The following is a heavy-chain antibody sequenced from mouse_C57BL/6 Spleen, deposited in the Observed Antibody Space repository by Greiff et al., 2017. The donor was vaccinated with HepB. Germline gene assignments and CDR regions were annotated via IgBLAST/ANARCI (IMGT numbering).Heavy chain of an antibody. V-gene: IGHV1-82*01. CDR3: ARDYGPFDY. CDR1: GYAFSSSW. J-gene: IGHJ2*01. Sequence: QVKLQQSGPELVKPGASVKISCKASGYAFSSSWMNWVKQRTGKGLEWIGRIYPGDGDTNYNGKFKGKATLTADKSSSTAYMQLSSLTSEDSAVYFCARDYGPFDYWGQGTTLTVSS. D-gene: IGHD1-1*01. CDR2: IYPGDGDT.